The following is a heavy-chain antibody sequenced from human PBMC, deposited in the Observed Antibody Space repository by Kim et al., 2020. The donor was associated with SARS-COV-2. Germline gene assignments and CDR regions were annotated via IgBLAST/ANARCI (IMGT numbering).Heavy chain of an antibody. V-gene: IGHV3-23*01. J-gene: IGHJ5*02. CDR1: GFTFNNCA. CDR3: AKNKAEAAGSSDH. D-gene: IGHD6-13*01. CDR2: ISGGATST. Sequence: GGSLRLSCAASGFTFNNCAMTWVRQAPGKGLEWVSTISGGATSTYYADSVRGRFTISRDNSKNTLFLQMNSLRAEDTAMYYCAKNKAEAAGSSDHWGQGTVVTVSS.